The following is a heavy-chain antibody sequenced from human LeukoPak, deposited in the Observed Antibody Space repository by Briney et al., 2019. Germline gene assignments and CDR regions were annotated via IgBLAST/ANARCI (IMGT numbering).Heavy chain of an antibody. CDR3: ARGRGDLEWFYYMDV. CDR1: GCTFSSYD. J-gene: IGHJ6*03. D-gene: IGHD3-3*01. CDR2: MNPNSGNT. V-gene: IGHV1-8*02. Sequence: ASVKVSRKASGCTFSSYDINWVRQATGQGLEWMGWMNPNSGNTGYAQKLQGRVTMTTDTSTSTAYMELRSLRSDDTAVYYCARGRGDLEWFYYMDVWGKGTTVTVSS.